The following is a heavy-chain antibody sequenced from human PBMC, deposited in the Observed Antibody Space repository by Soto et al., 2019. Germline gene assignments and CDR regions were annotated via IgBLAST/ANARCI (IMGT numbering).Heavy chain of an antibody. J-gene: IGHJ2*01. D-gene: IGHD6-13*01. V-gene: IGHV3-66*04. Sequence: EVQLVESGGGLVQPGGSLRLSCAASGFTVRISYMGWVRQAPGKGLEWVSSIYSDGNTYYADSVRGRFTISTGNSTDTLYLQLNSPRADDTAMYYCARHGGYYWYFDLWCRGTLVTVS. CDR3: ARHGGYYWYFDL. CDR1: GFTVRISY. CDR2: IYSDGNT.